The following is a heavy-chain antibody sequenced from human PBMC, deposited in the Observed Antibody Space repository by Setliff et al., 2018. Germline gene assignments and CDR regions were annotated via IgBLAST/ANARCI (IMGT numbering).Heavy chain of an antibody. CDR1: GLIVSSNY. Sequence: RLSCAASGLIVSSNYMSWVRQAPGKGLERVSVFYSGGSTYYADSVKGRFTISRDNSKNTLDLQMNSLRAEDTAVYYCASLGYCTIGGCYKGRGSEYWGQGTLVTVSS. D-gene: IGHD2-8*01. CDR2: FYSGGST. V-gene: IGHV3-53*01. J-gene: IGHJ4*02. CDR3: ASLGYCTIGGCYKGRGSEY.